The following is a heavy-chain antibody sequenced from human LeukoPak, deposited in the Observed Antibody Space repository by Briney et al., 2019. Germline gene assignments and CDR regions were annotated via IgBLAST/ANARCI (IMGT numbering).Heavy chain of an antibody. CDR1: GGSISSSSYY. J-gene: IGHJ4*02. CDR3: ATLSPVWSDY. Sequence: SETLSLTCTVSGGSISSSSYYWGWIPQPPGQGLEWIGSIYYSGSTYYNPSLKSRVTISVDTSNNQLSLKLSSVTAEDTAVYYCATLSPVWSDYWGRGTLVTVSS. CDR2: IYYSGST. D-gene: IGHD3-3*01. V-gene: IGHV4-39*01.